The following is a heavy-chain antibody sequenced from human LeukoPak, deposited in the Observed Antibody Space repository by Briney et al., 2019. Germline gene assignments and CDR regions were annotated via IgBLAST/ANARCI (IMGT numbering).Heavy chain of an antibody. Sequence: SVKVSCKASGGTFSSYVITWVRQAPGQGLEWMGGIIPMLDIQNYAQKFQGRVTITADKSTSTAYMELSSLRSEDTAVYYCASERGATQYFDYWGQGTLVTVSS. D-gene: IGHD3-10*01. V-gene: IGHV1-69*04. CDR2: IIPMLDIQ. J-gene: IGHJ4*02. CDR3: ASERGATQYFDY. CDR1: GGTFSSYV.